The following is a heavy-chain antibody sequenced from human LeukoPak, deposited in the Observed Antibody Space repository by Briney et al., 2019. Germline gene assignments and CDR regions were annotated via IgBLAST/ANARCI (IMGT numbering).Heavy chain of an antibody. V-gene: IGHV3-7*01. CDR2: INQDGSQK. Sequence: GGALRLSCAASKFTLSSYWMRGVRQAPGEGVEGVAHINQDGSQKYYVDSVKGRFTISRDNAENLLFLQMNSLRAEDTALYYCATYADSSGSYYSDYWGRGTLVTVSS. CDR3: ATYADSSGSYYSDY. D-gene: IGHD3-22*01. CDR1: KFTLSSYW. J-gene: IGHJ4*02.